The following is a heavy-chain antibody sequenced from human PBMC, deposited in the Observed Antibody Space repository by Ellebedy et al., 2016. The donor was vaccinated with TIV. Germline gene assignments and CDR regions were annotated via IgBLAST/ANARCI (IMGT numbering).Heavy chain of an antibody. Sequence: MPSETLSLTCTVSGGSITPYYWTFIRQPAGKGLEWIGHIHSSGKTNYNPSLKSRVTMSVDTSKNQISLNLTSVTAADTAVYYCARQNDDYYYYGVDVWGQGTTVTVSS. CDR1: GGSITPYY. CDR3: ARQNDDYYYYGVDV. J-gene: IGHJ6*02. CDR2: IHSSGKT. V-gene: IGHV4-4*07. D-gene: IGHD1-1*01.